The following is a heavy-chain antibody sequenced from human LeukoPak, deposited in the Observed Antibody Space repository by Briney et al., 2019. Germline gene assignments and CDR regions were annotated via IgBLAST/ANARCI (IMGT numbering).Heavy chain of an antibody. CDR1: GFVFSSYE. D-gene: IGHD6-19*01. CDR2: ISTSGTTT. J-gene: IGHJ5*02. V-gene: IGHV3-48*03. Sequence: RPGGSLRLSCVASGFVFSSYEMNWVRQTPGKGLEWVSFISTSGTTTYYTASVKGRFTVSRDNANNSLHLQMNSLRVDDTAIYYCARDVPSGWIGINWFDPWGQGTLVTVSS. CDR3: ARDVPSGWIGINWFDP.